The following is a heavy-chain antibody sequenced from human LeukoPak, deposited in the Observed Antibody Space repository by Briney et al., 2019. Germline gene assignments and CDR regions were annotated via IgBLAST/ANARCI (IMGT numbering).Heavy chain of an antibody. V-gene: IGHV4-34*01. J-gene: IGHJ5*02. D-gene: IGHD5-12*01. CDR3: AREIVATTNWFDP. Sequence: SETLSLTCAVYGGSFSGYYWSWIRQPPGKGLEWIGEINHSGSTNYNPSLKSRVTISVDTSKNQFSLKLSSVTAADTAVYYCAREIVATTNWFDPWAREPWSPSPQ. CDR2: INHSGST. CDR1: GGSFSGYY.